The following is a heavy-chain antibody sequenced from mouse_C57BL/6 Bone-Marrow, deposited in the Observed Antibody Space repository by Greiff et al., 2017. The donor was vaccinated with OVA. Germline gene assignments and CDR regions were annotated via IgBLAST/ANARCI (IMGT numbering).Heavy chain of an antibody. Sequence: EVQLQQSGPELVKPGASVTISCKASGYTFTDYYMNWVKQSHGKSLEWIGNINPNNGGTSYNQKFKGKATLTVDKSSSTAYMELRSLPSEDSVVYYCSRYSSSYYDYGFDYWGQGTTLTVSS. CDR2: INPNNGGT. D-gene: IGHD2-4*01. J-gene: IGHJ2*01. CDR1: GYTFTDYY. CDR3: SRYSSSYYDYGFDY. V-gene: IGHV1-26*01.